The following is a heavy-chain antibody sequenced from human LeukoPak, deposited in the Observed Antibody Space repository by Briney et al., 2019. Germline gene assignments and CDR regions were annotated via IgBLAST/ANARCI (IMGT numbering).Heavy chain of an antibody. D-gene: IGHD6-6*01. CDR1: GFTFSSYS. J-gene: IGHJ4*02. Sequence: GGSLRLSCAASGFTFSSYSMNWVRQAPGKGLEWVSSISSSSSYMYYADSVKGRFTISRDNAKSSLYLQMNSLRAEDTAVYYCARDQKEYSSSAGDYWGQGTLVTVSS. CDR2: ISSSSSYM. CDR3: ARDQKEYSSSAGDY. V-gene: IGHV3-21*01.